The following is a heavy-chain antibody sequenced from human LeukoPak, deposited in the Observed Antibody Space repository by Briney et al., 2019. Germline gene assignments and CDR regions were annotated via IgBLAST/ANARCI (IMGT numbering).Heavy chain of an antibody. CDR3: ATEGTMVRGVIRVFDY. J-gene: IGHJ4*02. CDR2: FDPEDGET. V-gene: IGHV1-24*01. Sequence: ASVKVSCKVSGYTLTELSMHWVRQAPGKGLEWMGGFDPEDGETIYAHKFQGRVTMTEDTSTDTAYMELSSLRSEDTAVYYCATEGTMVRGVIRVFDYWGQGTLVTVSS. CDR1: GYTLTELS. D-gene: IGHD3-10*01.